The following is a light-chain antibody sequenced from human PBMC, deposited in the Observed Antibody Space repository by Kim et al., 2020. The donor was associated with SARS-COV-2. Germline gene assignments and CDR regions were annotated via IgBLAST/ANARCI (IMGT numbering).Light chain of an antibody. CDR3: QSYDSSLSASV. J-gene: IGLJ3*02. CDR2: GDN. V-gene: IGLV1-40*01. Sequence: RVTISCTGRSSNIGAGFDVHWYQQPPGTGPKLLIYGDNDRPSGVPDRFSASKSGTSASLAITGLQPEDEADYFCQSYDSSLSASVFGGGTKLTVL. CDR1: SSNIGAGFD.